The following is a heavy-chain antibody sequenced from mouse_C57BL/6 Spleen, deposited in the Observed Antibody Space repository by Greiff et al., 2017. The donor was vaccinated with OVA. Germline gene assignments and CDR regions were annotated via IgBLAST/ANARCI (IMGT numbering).Heavy chain of an antibody. CDR3: ARRAGGNYEDYYAMDY. J-gene: IGHJ4*01. CDR2: IYWDDDK. Sequence: QVQLKESGPGILQSSQTLSLTCSFSGFSLSTSGMGVSWIRQPSGKGLEWLAHIYWDDDKRYNPSLKSRLTISKDTSRNQVFLKITSVDTADTATYYCARRAGGNYEDYYAMDYWGQGTSVTVSS. D-gene: IGHD2-1*01. CDR1: GFSLSTSGMG. V-gene: IGHV8-12*01.